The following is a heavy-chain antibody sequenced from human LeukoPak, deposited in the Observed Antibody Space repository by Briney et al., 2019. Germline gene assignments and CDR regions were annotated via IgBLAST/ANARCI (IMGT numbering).Heavy chain of an antibody. J-gene: IGHJ4*02. D-gene: IGHD1-1*01. CDR3: AKLTGGTGTIPFDC. CDR1: GFTFNTYA. V-gene: IGHV3-23*01. CDR2: ISGSGGGT. Sequence: GGSLRLSCAASGFTFNTYAMTWVRQAPGKGLEWVSSISGSGGGTYYADSVKGRFTISRDNSKNTLYLQMNSLRADDTAVYYCAKLTGGTGTIPFDCWGQGTLVTVSS.